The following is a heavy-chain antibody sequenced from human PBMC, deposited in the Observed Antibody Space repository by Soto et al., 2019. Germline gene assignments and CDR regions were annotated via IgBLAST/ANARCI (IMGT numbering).Heavy chain of an antibody. V-gene: IGHV3-30-3*01. D-gene: IGHD3-22*01. CDR3: VRGWNHDSSGLFWAADGMEV. CDR1: GFTLRTYA. Sequence: GGSLRLSCAASGFTLRTYAVHWVRQAPGKGLEWVAVISYGGRNQYCADSVKGRFTISRDDSKNTVYLQMEGLRAEDTAVYYCVRGWNHDSSGLFWAADGMEVWGPGTTVSVSS. J-gene: IGHJ6*01. CDR2: ISYGGRNQ.